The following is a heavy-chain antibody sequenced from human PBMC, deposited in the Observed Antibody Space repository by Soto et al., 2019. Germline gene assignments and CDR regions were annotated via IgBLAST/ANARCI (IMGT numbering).Heavy chain of an antibody. Sequence: XVASGFSCSSYKMTWVRQAPGKGLEWVSGISGSSGSTSYGVSVKGRFTISRDNSKNTLYLQMDSLRAEDTAVYYRAKGYLFVCATIFGMDVWRHGTTFTVS. D-gene: IGHD2-8*01. V-gene: IGHV3-23*01. CDR2: ISGSSGST. CDR3: AKGYLFVCATIFGMDV. CDR1: GFSCSSYK. J-gene: IGHJ6*02.